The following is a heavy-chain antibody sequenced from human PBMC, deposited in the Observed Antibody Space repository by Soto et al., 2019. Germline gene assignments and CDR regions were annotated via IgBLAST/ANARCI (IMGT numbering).Heavy chain of an antibody. CDR3: ARGRSINTNLDY. CDR2: ISSSRGYI. CDR1: GFTFSTYS. V-gene: IGHV3-21*01. J-gene: IGHJ4*02. Sequence: EVQLVESGGGLVKPGGSLRLSCAASGFTFSTYSMNWVRQAPGKGLEWVASISSSRGYICYADSVKGPFTISRDNAKNSLFLHMDRLRAVDRAVYYCARGRSINTNLDYWGQGTLVTVSS. D-gene: IGHD2-2*01.